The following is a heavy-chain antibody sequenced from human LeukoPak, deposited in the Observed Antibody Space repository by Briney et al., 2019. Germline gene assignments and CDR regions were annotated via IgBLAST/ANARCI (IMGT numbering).Heavy chain of an antibody. V-gene: IGHV3-43D*03. Sequence: PGGSLRLSCAASGFTFDDYAMHWVRQAPGKDLEWVSLISWDGGSTYYADSVKGRFTISRDNSKNSLYLQMNSLRAEDTALYYCAKDIRPRDKTTVTTVYYYGMDVWGQGTTVTVSS. CDR1: GFTFDDYA. J-gene: IGHJ6*02. CDR3: AKDIRPRDKTTVTTVYYYGMDV. D-gene: IGHD4-17*01. CDR2: ISWDGGST.